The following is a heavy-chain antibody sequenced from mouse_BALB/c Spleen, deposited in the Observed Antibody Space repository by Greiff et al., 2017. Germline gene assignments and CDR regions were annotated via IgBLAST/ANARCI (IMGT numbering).Heavy chain of an antibody. CDR1: GYTFSSYW. V-gene: IGHV1-9*01. CDR2: ILPGSGST. D-gene: IGHD1-1*01. CDR3: ARSGYGSSYVRFAY. J-gene: IGHJ3*01. Sequence: VQLHQSGAELMKPGASVKISCKATGYTFSSYWIEWVKQRPGHGLEWIGEILPGSGSTNYNEKFKGKATFTADTSSNTAYMQLSSLTSEDSAVYYCARSGYGSSYVRFAYWGQGTLVTVSA.